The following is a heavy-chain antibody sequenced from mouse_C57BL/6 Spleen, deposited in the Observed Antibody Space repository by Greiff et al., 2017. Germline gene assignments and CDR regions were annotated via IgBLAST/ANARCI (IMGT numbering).Heavy chain of an antibody. D-gene: IGHD1-1*01. V-gene: IGHV5-4*01. CDR1: GFTFSSYA. CDR3: ARDSLYGSTWFAY. J-gene: IGHJ3*01. Sequence: EVKLMESGGGLVKPGGSLKLSCAASGFTFSSYAMSWVRQTPEKRLEWVATISDGGSYTYYPDNVKGRFTISRDNAKNNLYLQMSHLKSEDTAMYDCARDSLYGSTWFAYWGQGTLVTVSA. CDR2: ISDGGSYT.